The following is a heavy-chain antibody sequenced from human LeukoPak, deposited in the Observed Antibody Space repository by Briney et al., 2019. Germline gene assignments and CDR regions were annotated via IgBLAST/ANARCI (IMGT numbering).Heavy chain of an antibody. CDR2: ISSSSSTI. CDR3: AKDLYCSSTSCYFYYYYYGMDV. J-gene: IGHJ6*02. CDR1: GFTFSSYS. V-gene: IGHV3-48*01. Sequence: PGGSLRLSCAASGFTFSSYSMNWVRQAPGKGLEWVSYISSSSSTIYYADSVKGRFAISRDNAKNTLYLQMNNLRAEDTAVYYCAKDLYCSSTSCYFYYYYYGMDVWSQGTTVTVPS. D-gene: IGHD2-2*01.